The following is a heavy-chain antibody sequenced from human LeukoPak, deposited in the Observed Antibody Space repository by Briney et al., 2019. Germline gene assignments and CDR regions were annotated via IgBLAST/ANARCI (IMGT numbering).Heavy chain of an antibody. CDR2: IAGSSGYI. CDR3: ARDRGAYCGGDCYLGFDY. Sequence: PGGSLRLSCAASGXTFSSYTMNWVRQAPGKGLEWVSSIAGSSGYISYADSVKGRFTISRDNAKKSPYLQMTSLTAEDTAVYYCARDRGAYCGGDCYLGFDYWGRGTLVTVSS. D-gene: IGHD2-21*02. J-gene: IGHJ4*01. CDR1: GXTFSSYT. V-gene: IGHV3-21*01.